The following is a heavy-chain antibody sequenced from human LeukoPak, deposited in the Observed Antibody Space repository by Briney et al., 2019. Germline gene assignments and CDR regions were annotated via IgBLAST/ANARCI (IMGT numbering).Heavy chain of an antibody. D-gene: IGHD3-3*01. CDR2: MYPNSGNT. J-gene: IGHJ6*03. V-gene: IGHV1-8*03. CDR3: ARAITIFGVVTRGYMDV. CDR1: GYTFTSYD. Sequence: GASVKVSCKASGYTFTSYDINWGRQATGQGREWRGWMYPNSGNTGYAQKFQGRVTITRNTSISTAYMELSSLRSEDTAVYYCARAITIFGVVTRGYMDVWGKGTTVTVSS.